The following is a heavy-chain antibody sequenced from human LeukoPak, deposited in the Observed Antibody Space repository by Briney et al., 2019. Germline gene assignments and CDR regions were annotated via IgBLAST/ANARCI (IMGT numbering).Heavy chain of an antibody. Sequence: GGSLRLSCAASGFTFSSYWMSWVRQAPGKGLEWVAVISYDGSNKYYADSAKGRFTISRDNSKNTLYLQMNSLRAEDTAVYYCAKDRENSGSYYFDYWGQGTLVTVSS. J-gene: IGHJ4*02. D-gene: IGHD1-26*01. CDR2: ISYDGSNK. CDR1: GFTFSSYW. V-gene: IGHV3-30*18. CDR3: AKDRENSGSYYFDY.